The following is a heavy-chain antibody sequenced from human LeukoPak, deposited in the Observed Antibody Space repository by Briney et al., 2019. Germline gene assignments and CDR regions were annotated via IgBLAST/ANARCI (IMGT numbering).Heavy chain of an antibody. CDR3: ARVGTYGSGSYLSWLDY. CDR1: GGSISSYY. CDR2: IYYSGST. J-gene: IGHJ4*02. D-gene: IGHD3-10*01. V-gene: IGHV4-59*01. Sequence: SETLSLTCTVSGGSISSYYWSWIRQPPGKGLEWIGYIYYSGSTNYNPSLKSRGTISVDTSKHQFSLKLSSVTAADTAVYYCARVGTYGSGSYLSWLDYWGQGTLVTVSS.